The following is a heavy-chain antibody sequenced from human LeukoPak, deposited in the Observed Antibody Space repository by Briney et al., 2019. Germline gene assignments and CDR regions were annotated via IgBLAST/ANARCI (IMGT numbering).Heavy chain of an antibody. J-gene: IGHJ4*02. V-gene: IGHV3-7*04. CDR3: ARDRGHIVVVVAATYFDY. CDR1: GFTFSSYW. Sequence: PGGSLRLSCAASGFTFSSYWMSWVRQAPGKGLEWVANIKQDGSEKYYVDSVKGRFTISRDNAKNSLYLQMNSLRVEDTAVYYCARDRGHIVVVVAATYFDYWGQGTLVTVSS. CDR2: IKQDGSEK. D-gene: IGHD2-15*01.